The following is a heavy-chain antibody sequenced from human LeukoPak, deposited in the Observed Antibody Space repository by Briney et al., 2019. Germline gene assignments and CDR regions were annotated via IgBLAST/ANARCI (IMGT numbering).Heavy chain of an antibody. D-gene: IGHD6-19*01. V-gene: IGHV4-30-2*01. CDR3: ARGGSGWYDYWSDP. CDR2: IYHSGST. Sequence: SETLSLTCTVSGGSISSGGYYWSWIRQPPGKGLEWIGYIYHSGSTYYNPSLKSRVTISVDRSKNQFSLKLSSVTAADTAVYYCARGGSGWYDYWSDPWGQGTLVTVSS. J-gene: IGHJ5*02. CDR1: GGSISSGGYY.